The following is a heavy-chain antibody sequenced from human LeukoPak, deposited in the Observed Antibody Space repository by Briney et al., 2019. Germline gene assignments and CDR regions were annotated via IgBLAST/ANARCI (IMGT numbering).Heavy chain of an antibody. CDR1: GGSLSSYY. CDR3: ARSRIAAAGPQDY. D-gene: IGHD6-13*01. CDR2: IYYSGST. J-gene: IGHJ4*02. Sequence: SETLSLTCTVSGGSLSSYYWSWIRQPPGKGLEWIGYIYYSGSTNYNPSLKSRVTISVDTSKNQFSLKLSSVTAADTAVYYCARSRIAAAGPQDYWGQGTLVTVSS. V-gene: IGHV4-59*01.